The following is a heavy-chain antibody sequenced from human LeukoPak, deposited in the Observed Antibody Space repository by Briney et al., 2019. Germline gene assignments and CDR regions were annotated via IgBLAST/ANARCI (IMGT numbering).Heavy chain of an antibody. CDR1: GYTFTSYD. CDR3: ARSGSSWYVNYYYYYGMDV. Sequence: GASVKVSCKASGYTFTSYDINWVRQATGQGLEWMGWMNPNSGNTGYAQKFQGRVTMTRDTSTSTVYMELSSLRSEDTAVYYCARSGSSWYVNYYYYYGMDVWGQGTTVTVSS. D-gene: IGHD6-13*01. J-gene: IGHJ6*02. CDR2: MNPNSGNT. V-gene: IGHV1-8*01.